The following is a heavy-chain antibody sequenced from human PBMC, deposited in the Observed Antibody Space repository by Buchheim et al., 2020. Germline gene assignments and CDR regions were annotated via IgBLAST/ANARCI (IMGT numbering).Heavy chain of an antibody. CDR2: IYYSGST. D-gene: IGHD6-13*01. CDR3: RGQTVAAAAMGDFDY. CDR1: GGSISSSSYY. Sequence: QLQLQESGPGLVKPSETLSLTCTVSGGSISSSSYYWGWIRQPPGKGLEWIGSIYYSGSTYYNPSLKSRVTISVATSKNQFSLKLSSVTAADTAVYYCRGQTVAAAAMGDFDYWGQGTL. J-gene: IGHJ4*02. V-gene: IGHV4-39*01.